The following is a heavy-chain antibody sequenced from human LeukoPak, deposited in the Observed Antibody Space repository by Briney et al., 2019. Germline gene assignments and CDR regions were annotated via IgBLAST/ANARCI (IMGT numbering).Heavy chain of an antibody. J-gene: IGHJ3*02. CDR1: GYTFTGYY. CDR3: ATGIVGATDAFDI. Sequence: ASVKVSCKASGYTFTGYYMHWVRQAPGQGLEWMGGFDPEDGETIYAQKFQGRVTMTEDTSTDTAYMELSSLRSEDTAVYYCATGIVGATDAFDIWGQGTMVTVSS. CDR2: FDPEDGET. D-gene: IGHD1-26*01. V-gene: IGHV1-24*01.